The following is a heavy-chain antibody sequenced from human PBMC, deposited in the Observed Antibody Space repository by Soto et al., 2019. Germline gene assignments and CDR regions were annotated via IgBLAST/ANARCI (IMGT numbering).Heavy chain of an antibody. Sequence: PGGSLRLSCVPSGFTFFSYAMHWVRQAPGKGLEWVAVISYGGSHKYYADSVKGRFTISRDNSKNTLYLEMNSLGPEDTAVYYCAKDGRPSLTILGVITPPDYWGQGTLVTVSS. V-gene: IGHV3-30*18. CDR1: GFTFFSYA. CDR2: ISYGGSHK. D-gene: IGHD3-3*01. CDR3: AKDGRPSLTILGVITPPDY. J-gene: IGHJ4*02.